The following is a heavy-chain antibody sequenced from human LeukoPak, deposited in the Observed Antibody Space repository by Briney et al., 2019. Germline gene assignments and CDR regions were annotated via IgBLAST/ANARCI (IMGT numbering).Heavy chain of an antibody. Sequence: PGGSLRLSCSASGFTFSSYAFHWVRQAPGKGLEYVSGISSDGGFTDYADSLKGRFTISRYNSKNTLYLQMSSLRAEDTAVYYCVNGRPSDHFDYWGQGTLVTVSS. CDR2: ISSDGGFT. V-gene: IGHV3-64D*09. CDR3: VNGRPSDHFDY. J-gene: IGHJ4*02. D-gene: IGHD6-6*01. CDR1: GFTFSSYA.